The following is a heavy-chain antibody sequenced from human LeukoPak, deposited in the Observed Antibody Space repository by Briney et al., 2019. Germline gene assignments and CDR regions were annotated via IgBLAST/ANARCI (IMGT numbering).Heavy chain of an antibody. J-gene: IGHJ4*02. D-gene: IGHD1-26*01. CDR2: INPNSGGT. V-gene: IGHV1-2*02. CDR3: AREPSGSGSPIDY. CDR1: GYTFTGYY. Sequence: ASVEVSCKASGYTFTGYYMHWVRQAPGQGLEWMGWINPNSGGTNYAQKFQGRVTMTRDTSISTAYMELSRLRSDDTAVYYCAREPSGSGSPIDYWGQGTLVTVSS.